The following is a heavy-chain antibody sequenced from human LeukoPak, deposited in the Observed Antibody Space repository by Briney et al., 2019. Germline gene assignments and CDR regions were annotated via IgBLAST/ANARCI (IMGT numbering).Heavy chain of an antibody. CDR3: ARKGPEHPPTYFDH. J-gene: IGHJ4*02. V-gene: IGHV4-30-2*06. D-gene: IGHD2-21*01. CDR2: IWPSGST. Sequence: SETLSLTCSVSGGSISSGPYFWSWIRQSPGQGLEWIGYIWPSGSTNYNPSLSGRVAISLDKSRNHFTLMVTAVTAADTAFYYCARKGPEHPPTYFDHWGRGILVTVSS. CDR1: GGSISSGPYF.